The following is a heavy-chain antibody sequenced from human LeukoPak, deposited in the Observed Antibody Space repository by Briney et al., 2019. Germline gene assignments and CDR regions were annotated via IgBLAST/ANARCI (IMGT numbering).Heavy chain of an antibody. CDR2: IIPIFGTA. CDR1: GGTFSSYA. J-gene: IGHJ3*02. V-gene: IGHV1-69*13. D-gene: IGHD3-3*01. CDR3: ARDAFSPLRFLEWLADAFDI. Sequence: ASVKVSCKASGGTFSSYAISWVRQAPGQGLEWMGGIIPIFGTANYAQKFQGRVTITADESTSTAYMELSSLRSEDTAVYYCARDAFSPLRFLEWLADAFDIGGQGTMVTVSS.